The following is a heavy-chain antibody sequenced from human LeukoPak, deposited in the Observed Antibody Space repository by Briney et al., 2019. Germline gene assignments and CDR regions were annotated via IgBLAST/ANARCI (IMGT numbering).Heavy chain of an antibody. Sequence: SETLSLTCAVYGGSFSGYYWSWIRQPPGKGLEWTGEINHSGSTNYNPSLKSRVTISVDTSKNQFSLKLSSVTAADTAVYYCARGSHFDYWGQGTLVTVSS. CDR2: INHSGST. J-gene: IGHJ4*02. V-gene: IGHV4-34*01. CDR1: GGSFSGYY. CDR3: ARGSHFDY.